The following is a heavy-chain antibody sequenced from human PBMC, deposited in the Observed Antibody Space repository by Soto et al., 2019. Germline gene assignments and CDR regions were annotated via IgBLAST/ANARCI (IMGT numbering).Heavy chain of an antibody. CDR2: INTANGNT. D-gene: IGHD3-10*01. CDR3: EREFGHTMIRSCYGIHV. J-gene: IGHJ6*02. CDR1: GYTFTSYS. Sequence: AAGKVSCKTSGYTFTSYSIHWVRQAPGQRPEWMGWINTANGNTKYSQKFQGRVTITRDRSAATASMELNSLRSEDTAVYYCEREFGHTMIRSCYGIHVRGHGTTVTGSS. V-gene: IGHV1-3*04.